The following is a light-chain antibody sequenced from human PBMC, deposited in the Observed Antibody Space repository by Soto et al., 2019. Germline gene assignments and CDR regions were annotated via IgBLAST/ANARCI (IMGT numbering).Light chain of an antibody. CDR2: DVS. V-gene: IGLV2-11*01. J-gene: IGLJ2*01. Sequence: QSALTQPRSVSGSPGQSVTISCTGTSSDIGASKYVSWYQQHPDKAPKLMIYDVSDRPSGVPDRFPASKSGDTASLTISGLQADDEADYYCCSFAGTSVLFGGGTKLTVL. CDR3: CSFAGTSVL. CDR1: SSDIGASKY.